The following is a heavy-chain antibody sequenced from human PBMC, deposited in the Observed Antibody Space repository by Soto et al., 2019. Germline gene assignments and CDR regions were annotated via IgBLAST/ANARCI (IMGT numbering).Heavy chain of an antibody. CDR1: GGSISSGDYY. Sequence: SETLSLTCTVYGGSISSGDYYWSWIRQPPGKGLEWIGYIYYSGSTYYNPSLKSRVTISVDTSKNQFSLKLSSVTAADTAVYYCARERLPGSYYGMDVWGQGTTVTVSS. D-gene: IGHD6-25*01. CDR3: ARERLPGSYYGMDV. CDR2: IYYSGST. J-gene: IGHJ6*02. V-gene: IGHV4-30-4*01.